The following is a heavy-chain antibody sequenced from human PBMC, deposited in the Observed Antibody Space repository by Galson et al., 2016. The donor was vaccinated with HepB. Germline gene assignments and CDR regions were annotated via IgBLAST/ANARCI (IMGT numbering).Heavy chain of an antibody. CDR1: GFTSSSYA. CDR2: ISNNNGGT. Sequence: SLRLSCAASGFTSSSYAMSWVRQAPGKGLEWVSSISNNNGGTHYADSVQGRFTISRDTSKNTLYLQMNGLRAEDTAIYYCAKEVARGMVRGVISGRLYYYGLDVWGQGTTVTVSS. D-gene: IGHD3-10*01. V-gene: IGHV3-23*01. CDR3: AKEVARGMVRGVISGRLYYYGLDV. J-gene: IGHJ6*02.